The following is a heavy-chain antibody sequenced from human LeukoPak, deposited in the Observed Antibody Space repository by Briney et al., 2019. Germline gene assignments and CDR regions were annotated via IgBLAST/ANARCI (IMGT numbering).Heavy chain of an antibody. D-gene: IGHD2-8*01. Sequence: PGGSLRLSCAASGFTFSTSWMHWVRQAPGKGLVWVSRIKSDGSTTTYADSVKGRFTISRDNAKNTPFLQMNSLRAEDTAVYYCASGSFCTNGVCYKGFDYWGQGTLVSVSS. V-gene: IGHV3-74*01. J-gene: IGHJ4*02. CDR3: ASGSFCTNGVCYKGFDY. CDR1: GFTFSTSW. CDR2: IKSDGSTT.